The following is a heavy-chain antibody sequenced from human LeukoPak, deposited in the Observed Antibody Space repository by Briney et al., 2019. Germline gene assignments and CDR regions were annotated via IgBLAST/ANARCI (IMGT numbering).Heavy chain of an antibody. CDR2: ISPSGSST. V-gene: IGHV3-21*01. D-gene: IGHD2-8*02. CDR1: GFTFRSYS. J-gene: IGHJ4*02. CDR3: VRDYLGESGAGGY. Sequence: SGGSLKLSCAASGFTFRSYSMNWVRQAPGKGLDWVSSISPSGSSTYNADSVRGRFTISRDNAKDAVYLQMNSLRGEDTAVYYCVRDYLGESGAGGYWGQGILVTVSS.